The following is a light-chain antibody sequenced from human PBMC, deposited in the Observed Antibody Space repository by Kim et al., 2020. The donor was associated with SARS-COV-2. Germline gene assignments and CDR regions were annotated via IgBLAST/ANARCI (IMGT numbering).Light chain of an antibody. V-gene: IGLV3-21*04. CDR3: QVWDSSSDHVV. CDR2: YDS. J-gene: IGLJ2*01. CDR1: NSGSKS. Sequence: APGKAATITCGGNNSGSKSVHWYQQKPGQAPVLVIDYDSDRPSGIPERFSGSNSGNTATLTISRVEAGDEADYYCQVWDSSSDHVVFGGGTKLTVL.